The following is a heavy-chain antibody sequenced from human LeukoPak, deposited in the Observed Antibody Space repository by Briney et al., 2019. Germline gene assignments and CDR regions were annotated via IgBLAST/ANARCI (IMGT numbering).Heavy chain of an antibody. CDR3: ARRRYNWNAIDY. D-gene: IGHD1-20*01. V-gene: IGHV3-48*04. CDR1: GFTFSGYS. J-gene: IGHJ4*02. Sequence: GGSLRLSCAASGFTFSGYSLTWVRQAPGKGLEWVSYISSSGNIIYYADSVKGRFTISRDNAKNSLYLQMNSLRAEDTAVYYCARRRYNWNAIDYWGQGTLVTVSS. CDR2: ISSSGNII.